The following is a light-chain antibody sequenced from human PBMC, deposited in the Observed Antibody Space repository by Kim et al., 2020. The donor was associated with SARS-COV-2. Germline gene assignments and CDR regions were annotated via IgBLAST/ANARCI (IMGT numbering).Light chain of an antibody. J-gene: IGLJ1*01. CDR1: KLGVKY. CDR3: QAWDSSIYV. V-gene: IGLV3-1*01. Sequence: VPPGQTASITCAGDKLGVKYSSGYQQKPGQSPVVVIFRDNRRPSGIPERFSGYNSGNTATLTISGTQAMDEADYYCQAWDSSIYVFGTGTKVTVL. CDR2: RDN.